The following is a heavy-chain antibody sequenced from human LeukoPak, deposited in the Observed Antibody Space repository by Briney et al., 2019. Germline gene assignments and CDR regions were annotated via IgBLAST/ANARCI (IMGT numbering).Heavy chain of an antibody. Sequence: SETLSLTCTVSGGSISSSSYYWGWIRQPPGKGLEWIGSINYSGNTYYNPSLKSRVTISVDTSKKQFSLKLSSVTAADTAVCYCARHSGGVTGTTDWFDPWGQGTLVTVSS. D-gene: IGHD1-14*01. CDR1: GGSISSSSYY. J-gene: IGHJ5*02. CDR2: INYSGNT. V-gene: IGHV4-39*01. CDR3: ARHSGGVTGTTDWFDP.